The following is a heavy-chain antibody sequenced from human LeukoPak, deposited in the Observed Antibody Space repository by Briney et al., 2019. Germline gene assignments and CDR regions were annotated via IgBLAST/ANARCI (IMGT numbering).Heavy chain of an antibody. Sequence: SETLSLTCTVSGVSNSSYYWSWIRQPPGKGLEWIGYIFYSGNTIYNPSLRSRVTISADTSKNHFALRLRSVTAADTAVYYCARLAAISGSDYPDDWGQGTLVTVSS. D-gene: IGHD1-26*01. CDR3: ARLAAISGSDYPDD. V-gene: IGHV4-59*08. CDR2: IFYSGNT. CDR1: GVSNSSYY. J-gene: IGHJ4*02.